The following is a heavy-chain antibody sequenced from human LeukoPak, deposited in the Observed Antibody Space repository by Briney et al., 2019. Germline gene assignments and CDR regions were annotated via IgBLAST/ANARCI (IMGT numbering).Heavy chain of an antibody. J-gene: IGHJ4*02. CDR2: IRSKADTYAT. CDR1: GFTFSASA. D-gene: IGHD6-19*01. CDR3: TREYSSGWPFDF. V-gene: IGHV3-73*01. Sequence: GGSLRLSCAASGFTFSASAVYWVRRASGKGLEWVGRIRSKADTYATSYAASVKGRFTISRDDSKNTAFLQLNSLKTEDTAVYYCTREYSSGWPFDFWGQGTLVTVSS.